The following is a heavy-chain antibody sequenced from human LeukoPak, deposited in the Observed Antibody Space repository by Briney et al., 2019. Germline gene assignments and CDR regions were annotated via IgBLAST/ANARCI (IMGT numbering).Heavy chain of an antibody. CDR1: GGSFSGYY. CDR2: TDHGGSA. D-gene: IGHD6-6*01. Sequence: SETLSLTCAVYGGSFSGYYWNWVRQPPGKGLEWIGETDHGGSAKYNPSLKSRATISVDTSKNQFSLKLSSVTAADTAVYYCAREAYSRSSSRVDYWGQGTLVTVSS. CDR3: AREAYSRSSSRVDY. V-gene: IGHV4-34*01. J-gene: IGHJ4*02.